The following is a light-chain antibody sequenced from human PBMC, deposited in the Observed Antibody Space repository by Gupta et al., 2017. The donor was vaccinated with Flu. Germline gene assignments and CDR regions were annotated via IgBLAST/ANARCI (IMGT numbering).Light chain of an antibody. CDR2: GAS. CDR1: QTVAGSF. V-gene: IGKV3-20*01. Sequence: IVLTQSPRSLSLSPGERATLSCRASQTVAGSFLAWYQQQPGQAPRLLIYGASTRAPGIPDRFSGSGSGTDFTLTITRLEPEDFAVYYCQLYGSSPAYTFGQGTKLEI. J-gene: IGKJ2*01. CDR3: QLYGSSPAYT.